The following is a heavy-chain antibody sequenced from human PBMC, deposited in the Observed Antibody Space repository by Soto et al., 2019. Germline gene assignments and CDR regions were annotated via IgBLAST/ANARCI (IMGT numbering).Heavy chain of an antibody. V-gene: IGHV1-2*02. Sequence: ASVKVSGKASGYTFTGYYMHWVRQAPGQGLEWMGWINPNSGGTNYAQKFQGRVTMTRDTSISTAYMELSRLRSDDTAVYYCARDYSSSWYYFDYWGQGTLVTVSS. CDR3: ARDYSSSWYYFDY. D-gene: IGHD6-13*01. J-gene: IGHJ4*02. CDR2: INPNSGGT. CDR1: GYTFTGYY.